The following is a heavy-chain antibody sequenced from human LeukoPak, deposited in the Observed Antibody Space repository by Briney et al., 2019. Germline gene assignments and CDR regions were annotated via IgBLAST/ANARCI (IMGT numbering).Heavy chain of an antibody. V-gene: IGHV3-23*01. CDR3: ARHVVTPGELDY. CDR1: GLTFSSYA. J-gene: IGHJ4*02. CDR2: ISGTGIYI. Sequence: GGSLRLSCAASGLTFSSYAMSWVRQAPGKGLVWVSAISGTGIYIYHADSVKGRFTISRDNSKNTLYLQMNSLRVEDTAIYYCARHVVTPGELDYWGQGTLVTVSS. D-gene: IGHD4-23*01.